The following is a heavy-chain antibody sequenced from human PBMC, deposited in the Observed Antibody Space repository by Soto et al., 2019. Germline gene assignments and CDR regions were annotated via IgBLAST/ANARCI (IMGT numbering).Heavy chain of an antibody. CDR2: ILHSGST. D-gene: IGHD2-15*01. J-gene: IGHJ4*02. V-gene: IGHV4-34*01. Sequence: QVQLQQWGAGLLKPSETLSLTCAVYGGSFNGYYWTWIRQSPGKGLEWLGEILHSGSTNYDPSLKSRVTISVDTSKNQFSLILNSVTAADTAMYYCARGLRSADRRWDYWGQGTLVTVSS. CDR1: GGSFNGYY. CDR3: ARGLRSADRRWDY.